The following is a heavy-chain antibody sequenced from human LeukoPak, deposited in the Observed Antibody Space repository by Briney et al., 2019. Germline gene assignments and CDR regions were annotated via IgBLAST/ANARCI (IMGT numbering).Heavy chain of an antibody. D-gene: IGHD2-2*01. J-gene: IGHJ6*02. CDR1: GFTFSSYA. CDR2: ISGTGSTT. CDR3: AKKLGYCSSTSCYFFRHYYYGMDV. Sequence: VGSLRLSCAASGFTFSSYAMSWVRQAPGKGLEWVSAISGTGSTTFYADSVKGRFTISRDNSKNTLYLQMNSLRAEDTAVYYCAKKLGYCSSTSCYFFRHYYYGMDVWGQGTTVTVSS. V-gene: IGHV3-23*01.